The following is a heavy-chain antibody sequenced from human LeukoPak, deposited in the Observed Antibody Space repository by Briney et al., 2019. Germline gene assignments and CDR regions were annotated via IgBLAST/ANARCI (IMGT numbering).Heavy chain of an antibody. CDR3: AKDAYGVYGVRYFDY. V-gene: IGHV3-23*01. D-gene: IGHD4-17*01. Sequence: PGGSLRLSCAASGFTFSNYGLTWVRQAPGKGLEWVSAISNSGGSTYYADSVTGRFTISRDNSKNTLYLQMNSLRAEDTAVYYCAKDAYGVYGVRYFDYWGQGTLVTVSS. CDR1: GFTFSNYG. CDR2: ISNSGGST. J-gene: IGHJ4*02.